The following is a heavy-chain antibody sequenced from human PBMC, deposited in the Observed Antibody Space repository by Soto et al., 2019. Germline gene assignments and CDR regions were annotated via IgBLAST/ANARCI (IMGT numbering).Heavy chain of an antibody. CDR3: ARMDRITGTTKAPVYFDY. CDR2: IYYSGST. V-gene: IGHV4-61*08. Sequence: SETLSLTCTVSGGSISSGDYYWSWIRQPPGKGLEWIGYIYYSGSTNYNPSLKSRVTISVDTSKNQFSLKLSSVTAADTAVYYCARMDRITGTTKAPVYFDYWGQGTLVTVSS. J-gene: IGHJ4*02. D-gene: IGHD1-7*01. CDR1: GGSISSGDYY.